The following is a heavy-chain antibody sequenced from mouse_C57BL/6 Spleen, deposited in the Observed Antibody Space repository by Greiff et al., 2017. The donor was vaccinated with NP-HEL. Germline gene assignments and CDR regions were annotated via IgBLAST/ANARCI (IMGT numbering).Heavy chain of an antibody. CDR3: ARGVYYYGSSYENFDY. CDR1: GYTFTDYN. CDR2: INPNNGGT. Sequence: VQLQQSGPELVKPGASVKIPCKASGYTFTDYNMDWVKQSHGKSLEWIGDINPNNGGTIYNQKFKGKATLTVDKSSSTAYMELRSLTSEDTAVYYCARGVYYYGSSYENFDYWGQGTTLTVSS. J-gene: IGHJ2*01. V-gene: IGHV1-18*01. D-gene: IGHD1-1*01.